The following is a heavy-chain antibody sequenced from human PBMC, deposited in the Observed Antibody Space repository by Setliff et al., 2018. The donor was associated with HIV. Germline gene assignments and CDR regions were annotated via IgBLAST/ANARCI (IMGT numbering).Heavy chain of an antibody. V-gene: IGHV3-49*04. CDR2: IRSKTYGGTT. CDR1: GFTFGDYA. D-gene: IGHD3-22*01. Sequence: GESLRLSCTASGFTFGDYAMSWVRQAPGKGLEWVGFIRSKTYGGTTEYAASVKGRFTISRDDSKSIAYLQMNSLKTEDTAVYYCTRKYYYDRSGYYDAFDIWGQGTMVTVSS. J-gene: IGHJ3*02. CDR3: TRKYYYDRSGYYDAFDI.